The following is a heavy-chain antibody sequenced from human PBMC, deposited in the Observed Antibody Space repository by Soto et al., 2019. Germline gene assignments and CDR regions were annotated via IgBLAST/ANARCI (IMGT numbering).Heavy chain of an antibody. V-gene: IGHV3-30*18. CDR3: VKEVWSGSMDV. Sequence: GGSLRHSYAASGFIFSSYGMHWVRQAPGKGLEWVAVISYDGSNKNYADSVKGRFTISRDNSKNTQYLQMNSLRAEDTAVYYCVKEVWSGSMDVWCQGT. CDR2: ISYDGSNK. J-gene: IGHJ6*02. D-gene: IGHD3-3*01. CDR1: GFIFSSYG.